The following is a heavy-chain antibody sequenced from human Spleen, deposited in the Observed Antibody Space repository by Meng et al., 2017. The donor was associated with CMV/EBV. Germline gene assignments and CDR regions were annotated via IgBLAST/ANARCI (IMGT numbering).Heavy chain of an antibody. CDR1: RFTFSGYW. CDR3: ARVGSGSYYDY. J-gene: IGHJ4*02. CDR2: ISTDGSST. V-gene: IGHV3-74*03. D-gene: IGHD3-10*01. Sequence: SCAASRFTFSGYWMHWVRQAPGKGLVWVSGISTDGSSTTYADSVKGRFTVSRDNAKNTLYLQMNSLRAEDTALSYCARVGSGSYYDYWGQGTLVTVSS.